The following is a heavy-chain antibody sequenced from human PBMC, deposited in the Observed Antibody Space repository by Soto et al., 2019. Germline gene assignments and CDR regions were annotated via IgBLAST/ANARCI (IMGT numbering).Heavy chain of an antibody. CDR1: GFTFSSYG. CDR2: ISYDGSNR. CDR3: AKGGDSSGQVDY. J-gene: IGHJ4*02. V-gene: IGHV3-30*18. D-gene: IGHD3-22*01. Sequence: QVQLVESGGGVVQPGRSLRLSCAASGFTFSSYGMQWVRQAPGKGLEWEGVISYDGSNRYYADSVKGRFTISRDNSKKTLYLQMNSIRAEDTAVYYCAKGGDSSGQVDYCGQGTLVTVSS.